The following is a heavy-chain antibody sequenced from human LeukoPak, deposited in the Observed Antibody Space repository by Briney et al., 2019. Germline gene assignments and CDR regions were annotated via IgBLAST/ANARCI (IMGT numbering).Heavy chain of an antibody. CDR3: ARVAKQLDAKLGGNWFDP. J-gene: IGHJ5*02. CDR1: GGSISSYY. CDR2: IYYSGST. V-gene: IGHV4-59*01. Sequence: SETLSLTCTVSGGSISSYYWSWIRQPPGKGLEWIGYIYYSGSTNYNPSLKSRVTISVDTSKNQFSLKLSSVTAADTAVYYCARVAKQLDAKLGGNWFDPWGQGTLVTVSS. D-gene: IGHD3-16*01.